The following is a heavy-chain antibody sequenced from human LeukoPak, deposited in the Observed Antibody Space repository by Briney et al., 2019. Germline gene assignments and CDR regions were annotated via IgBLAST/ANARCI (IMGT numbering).Heavy chain of an antibody. J-gene: IGHJ4*02. CDR1: GYTFTSYY. V-gene: IGHV1-46*01. CDR3: ARVDGSPDY. CDR2: INPSGGST. Sequence: ASVKVSCKASGYTFTSYYLHWVRQAPGQGLEWMGIINPSGGSTSYTQKFQGRVTMTRVTSTSTVYMELSSLRSEDTAVYFCARVDGSPDYWGQGTLVTVSS. D-gene: IGHD2-15*01.